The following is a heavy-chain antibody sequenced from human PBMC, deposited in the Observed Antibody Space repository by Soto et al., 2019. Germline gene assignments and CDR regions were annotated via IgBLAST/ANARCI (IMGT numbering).Heavy chain of an antibody. J-gene: IGHJ4*02. CDR1: GYVFTNYA. D-gene: IGHD3-10*01. V-gene: IGHV1-3*01. CDR3: ARKHESVTSPVLFY. Sequence: ASVKVSCKASGYVFTNYAIHWVRQAPGQRFEWMGWINAGNGDTKYSQKFQGRVTITRDASAITAYMELSSLGFEDTAVYYCARKHESVTSPVLFYWGQGTLVTVSS. CDR2: INAGNGDT.